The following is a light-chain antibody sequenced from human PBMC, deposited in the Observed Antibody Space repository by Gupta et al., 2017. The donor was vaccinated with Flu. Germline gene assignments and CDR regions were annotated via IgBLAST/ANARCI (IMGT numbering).Light chain of an antibody. Sequence: DIVMTQSTDSLAVSLGERATINCKSSQSVLYSSNDKNYIAWYQHKPRQPPKLLFYWASTRESGVPDRFSGGGSGADFTLTINNLQAEDAAVYYCQQHDGSPFTFGPGTRVEIK. J-gene: IGKJ3*01. CDR2: WAS. CDR1: QSVLYSSNDKNY. V-gene: IGKV4-1*01. CDR3: QQHDGSPFT.